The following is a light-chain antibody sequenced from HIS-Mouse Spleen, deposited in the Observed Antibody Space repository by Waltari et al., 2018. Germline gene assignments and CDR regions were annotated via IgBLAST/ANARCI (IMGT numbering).Light chain of an antibody. Sequence: SYELTQPPSVSVSPGQTARITCSGDALPKQYAYWYQQKPGQAPVLGIYKDSERPSGIPERFSGSSSWTTVTLTISGVQAEDEADYYCQSADSSGTYSVVFGGGTKLTVL. J-gene: IGLJ2*01. V-gene: IGLV3-25*03. CDR1: ALPKQY. CDR2: KDS. CDR3: QSADSSGTYSVV.